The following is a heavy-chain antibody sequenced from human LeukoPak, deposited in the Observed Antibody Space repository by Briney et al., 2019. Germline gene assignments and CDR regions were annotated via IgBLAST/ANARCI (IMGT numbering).Heavy chain of an antibody. J-gene: IGHJ5*02. V-gene: IGHV3-23*01. CDR1: GFTFSSYA. D-gene: IGHD5-24*01. Sequence: GGSLRLSCAASGFTFSSYAMSWVRQAPGKGLEWVSAISGNGDSTYYADSVKGRFTISRDNSKNTLYLQMNSLRAEDTALYYCARQMATINHWGQGTLVTVSP. CDR3: ARQMATINH. CDR2: ISGNGDST.